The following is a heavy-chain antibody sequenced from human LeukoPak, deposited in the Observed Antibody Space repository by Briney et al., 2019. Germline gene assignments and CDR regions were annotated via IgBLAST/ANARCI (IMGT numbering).Heavy chain of an antibody. CDR3: ARIYSSGWYHWFDS. D-gene: IGHD6-19*01. J-gene: IGHJ5*01. V-gene: IGHV4-59*02. CDR1: GGSVSDYY. CDR2: IYYTET. Sequence: SETLSLTCTVSGGSVSDYYWSWIRQSPGKGLEWIGYIYYTETSYNPSLKSRVTISADTSKNQFSLKLNSVTAADTAFYYCARIYSSGWYHWFDSWGQGTLVTVSS.